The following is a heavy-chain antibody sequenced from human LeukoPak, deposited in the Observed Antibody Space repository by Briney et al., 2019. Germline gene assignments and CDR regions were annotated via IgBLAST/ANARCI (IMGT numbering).Heavy chain of an antibody. J-gene: IGHJ4*02. CDR3: ARDKVGAFDY. CDR1: GGSFSGYY. V-gene: IGHV4-34*01. D-gene: IGHD1-26*01. Sequence: SETLSLTCAVYGGSFSGYYWSWIRQPPGKGLEWIGEINHSGSTNYNPSLKSRATISVDTSKNQFSLKLSSVTAADTAVYYCARDKVGAFDYWGQGTLVTVSS. CDR2: INHSGST.